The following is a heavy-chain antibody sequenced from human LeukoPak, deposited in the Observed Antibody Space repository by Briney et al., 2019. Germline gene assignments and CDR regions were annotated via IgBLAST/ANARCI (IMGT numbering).Heavy chain of an antibody. CDR2: IYPADSDT. Sequence: GESLQISCKGSGYSFTSYWIGWVRQLPGKGLEWMGIIYPADSDTMNCPSFQGQLTISSDKSISTAYLQWSSLKASDTAMYYCARRDYGGKHFDYWGQGTLVTVSS. CDR1: GYSFTSYW. D-gene: IGHD4-23*01. V-gene: IGHV5-51*01. J-gene: IGHJ4*02. CDR3: ARRDYGGKHFDY.